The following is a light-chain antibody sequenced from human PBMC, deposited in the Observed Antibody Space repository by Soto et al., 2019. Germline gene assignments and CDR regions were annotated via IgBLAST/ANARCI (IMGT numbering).Light chain of an antibody. Sequence: ELVFTQSPGTLSFSPGERATLSFRASQSVSVNSLAWYQQKCGQAPRLLIYDASCRATGIPARFSGSGSGTDFTLTISRLEPEDFAVYYCQQYGSSPPNTFGQGTRLEIK. J-gene: IGKJ5*01. CDR2: DAS. CDR1: QSVSVNS. V-gene: IGKV3-20*01. CDR3: QQYGSSPPNT.